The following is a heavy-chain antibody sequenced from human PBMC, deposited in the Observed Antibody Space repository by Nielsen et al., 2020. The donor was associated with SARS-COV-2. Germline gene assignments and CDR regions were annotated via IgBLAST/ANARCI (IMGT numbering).Heavy chain of an antibody. D-gene: IGHD3-3*01. CDR2: IKSKTDGGTT. J-gene: IGHJ6*02. CDR3: TTDGYDFWSGYFGYYYYGMDV. Sequence: WIRQPPGKGLEWVGRIKSKTDGGTTDYAAPVKGRFTISRDDSKNTLYLQMNRLKTEDTAVYYCTTDGYDFWSGYFGYYYYGMDVWGQGTTVTVSS. V-gene: IGHV3-15*01.